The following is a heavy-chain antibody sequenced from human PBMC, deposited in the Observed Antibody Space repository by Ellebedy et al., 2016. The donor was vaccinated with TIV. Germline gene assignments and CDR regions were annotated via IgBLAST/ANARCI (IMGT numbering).Heavy chain of an antibody. CDR1: GFTFSSYS. Sequence: PGGSLRLSCAASGFTFSSYSMNWVRQAPGKGLEWVSYISSSSSTIYYADSVKGRFTISRDNAKNSLDLQMNSLRAEDTAVYYCAREETGSGWYYYYYGMDVWGQGTTVTVSS. CDR3: AREETGSGWYYYYYGMDV. D-gene: IGHD6-19*01. J-gene: IGHJ6*02. V-gene: IGHV3-48*01. CDR2: ISSSSSTI.